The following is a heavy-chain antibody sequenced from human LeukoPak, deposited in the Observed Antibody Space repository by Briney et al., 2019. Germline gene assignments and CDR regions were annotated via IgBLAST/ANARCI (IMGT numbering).Heavy chain of an antibody. J-gene: IGHJ4*02. CDR3: AKDDRVAPMGTFSC. CDR1: GFTFSSFA. Sequence: PGGSLRLSCAASGFTFSSFAMNWVRQTPGKGLEWVSAISGSGGSTDYADSVKGRFTISRDNSKNTLYLQMNSLRAEDTAVYYCAKDDRVAPMGTFSCWGQGTLVTVSS. CDR2: ISGSGGST. V-gene: IGHV3-23*01. D-gene: IGHD5-12*01.